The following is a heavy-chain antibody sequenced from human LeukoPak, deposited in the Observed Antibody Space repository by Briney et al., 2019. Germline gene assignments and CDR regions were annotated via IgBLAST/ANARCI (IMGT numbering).Heavy chain of an antibody. J-gene: IGHJ4*02. Sequence: ASVKVSCKASGYTFTGYYMHWVRQAPGQGLEWMGWINPNSGGTNYAQKFQGRVTMTRDTSISTAYMELSRLRSDDTAMYYCARDGDGYNHLNYWGQGTLVTVSS. D-gene: IGHD5-24*01. CDR2: INPNSGGT. CDR1: GYTFTGYY. CDR3: ARDGDGYNHLNY. V-gene: IGHV1-2*02.